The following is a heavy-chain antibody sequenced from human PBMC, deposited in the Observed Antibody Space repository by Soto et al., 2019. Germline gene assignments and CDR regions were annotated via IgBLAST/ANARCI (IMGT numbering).Heavy chain of an antibody. V-gene: IGHV4-59*01. CDR3: AREGLYYDILTGPGGAFDI. J-gene: IGHJ3*02. D-gene: IGHD3-9*01. CDR2: IYYSGST. Sequence: SETLSLTCTVSGGSISSYYWSWIRQPPGKGLEWIGYIYYSGSTNYNPSLKSRVTISVDTSKNQFSLKLSSVTAADTAVYYCAREGLYYDILTGPGGAFDIWGQGTMVT. CDR1: GGSISSYY.